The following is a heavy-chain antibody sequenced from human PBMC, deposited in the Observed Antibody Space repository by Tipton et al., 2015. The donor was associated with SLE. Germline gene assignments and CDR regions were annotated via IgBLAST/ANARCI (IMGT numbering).Heavy chain of an antibody. Sequence: SLRLSCAASGFTFSSYAMHWVRQAPGKGLEWVAVIPYNGNNKYYADSVKGRFTISRDNSKNTLYLQMDSLRSEDTAVFYCARGAHGGSFLGGAFDIWSQGTMVSVSA. CDR2: IPYNGNNK. J-gene: IGHJ3*02. CDR1: GFTFSSYA. D-gene: IGHD1-26*01. V-gene: IGHV3-30*04. CDR3: ARGAHGGSFLGGAFDI.